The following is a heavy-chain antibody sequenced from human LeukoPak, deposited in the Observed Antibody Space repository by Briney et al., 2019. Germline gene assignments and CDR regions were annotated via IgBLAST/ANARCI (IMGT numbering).Heavy chain of an antibody. CDR1: GYTFTSYG. CDR2: ISAYNGNT. CDR3: ARARQWELKPGDAFDI. J-gene: IGHJ3*02. V-gene: IGHV1-18*01. Sequence: ASVKVSCKASGYTFTSYGIRWVRQPPGQGLEWMGWISAYNGNTNYAQKLQGRVTMTTDTSTSTAYMELRSLRSDDTAVYYCARARQWELKPGDAFDIWGQGTMVTVSS. D-gene: IGHD1-26*01.